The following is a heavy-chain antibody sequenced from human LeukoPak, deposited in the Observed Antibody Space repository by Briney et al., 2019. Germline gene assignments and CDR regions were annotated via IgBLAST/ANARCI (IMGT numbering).Heavy chain of an antibody. V-gene: IGHV3-23*01. J-gene: IGHJ6*02. CDR1: GFTFSSYA. CDR2: ISGSGGST. Sequence: SGGSLRLSCAASGFTFSSYAMSWVRQAPGKGLEWVSAISGSGGSTYYADSVKGRFTISRDNSKTTLYLQMNSLRAEDTAVYYCAKDIAALPYYYYYYGMDVWGQGTTVTVSS. D-gene: IGHD6-13*01. CDR3: AKDIAALPYYYYYYGMDV.